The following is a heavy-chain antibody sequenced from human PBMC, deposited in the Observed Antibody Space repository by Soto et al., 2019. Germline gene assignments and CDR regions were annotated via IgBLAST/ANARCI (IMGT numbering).Heavy chain of an antibody. CDR2: ISYDGSNK. CDR1: GFTFSSYA. CDR3: ARGRSLGGMDV. D-gene: IGHD1-26*01. V-gene: IGHV3-30-3*01. Sequence: QVQLVESGGGVVQPGRSLRLSCAASGFTFSSYAIHWVRHAPGKGLEWVAVISYDGSNKYYADSVKGRFTISRDNSKNTLYLQMNSLRAEDTAVYYCARGRSLGGMDVWGQGTTVTVSS. J-gene: IGHJ6*02.